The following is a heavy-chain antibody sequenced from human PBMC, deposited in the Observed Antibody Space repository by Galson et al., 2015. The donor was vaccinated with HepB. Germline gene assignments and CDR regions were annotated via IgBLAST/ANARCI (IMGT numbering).Heavy chain of an antibody. D-gene: IGHD4-11*01. J-gene: IGHJ4*02. CDR1: GFTFSSYA. CDR3: AKDVGRATVTTFDY. Sequence: SLRLSCAASGFTFSSYAMSWVRQAPGKGLEWVSGISGSGGSTYYADSVKGRFTISRDNSKNNSKNTLYLQMNSLRAEDTAVYYCAKDVGRATVTTFDYWGQGTLVTVSS. V-gene: IGHV3-23*01. CDR2: ISGSGGST.